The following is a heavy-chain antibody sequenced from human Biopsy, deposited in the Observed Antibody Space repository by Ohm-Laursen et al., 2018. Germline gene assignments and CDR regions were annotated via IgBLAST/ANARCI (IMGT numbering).Heavy chain of an antibody. D-gene: IGHD3-16*01. CDR1: DGSIDNYH. V-gene: IGHV4-59*01. J-gene: IGHJ4*02. Sequence: SETLSLTCNVSDGSIDNYHWTWIRQAPGKTLEWIGSITYRGSTYYNPSLKSRVTVSIHTPRNQFSLKLNSVTAADTAVYFCARDSRGGHLNTTLITGKNLNSWGQGILVTVSS. CDR2: ITYRGST. CDR3: ARDSRGGHLNTTLITGKNLNS.